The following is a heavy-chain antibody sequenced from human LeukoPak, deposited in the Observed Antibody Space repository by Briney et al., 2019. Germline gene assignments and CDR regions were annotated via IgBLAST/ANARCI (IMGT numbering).Heavy chain of an antibody. V-gene: IGHV3-21*01. CDR1: GFTFSSYS. CDR2: ITGSSSYI. Sequence: PGDSLRLSCAASGFTFSSYSMNWVRQAPGKGLEWVSSITGSSSYIHYADSVKGRFTISRDNAKNSLYLQMNSLRAEDTAVYYCATEMVRGVRGWFDPWGQGTLVTVSS. CDR3: ATEMVRGVRGWFDP. J-gene: IGHJ5*02. D-gene: IGHD3-10*01.